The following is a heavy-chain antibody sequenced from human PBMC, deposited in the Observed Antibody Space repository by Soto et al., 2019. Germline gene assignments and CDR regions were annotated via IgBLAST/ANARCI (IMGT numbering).Heavy chain of an antibody. CDR1: GFTFSSYG. CDR2: IWYDGSNK. J-gene: IGHJ6*03. D-gene: IGHD4-4*01. Sequence: QVQLVESGGGVVQPGRSLRLSCAASGFTFSSYGMHWVRQAPGKGLEWVAVIWYDGSNKYYADSVQGRFTISRDNSKNTLYLQMNSLRAEDTAVYYCARDHSNYSYYYYYYYMDVWGKGTTVTVSS. V-gene: IGHV3-33*01. CDR3: ARDHSNYSYYYYYYYMDV.